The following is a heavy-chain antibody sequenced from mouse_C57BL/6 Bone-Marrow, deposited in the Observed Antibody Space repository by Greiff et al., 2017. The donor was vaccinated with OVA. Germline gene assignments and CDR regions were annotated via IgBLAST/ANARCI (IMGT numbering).Heavy chain of an antibody. Sequence: VQLMESGAELARPGASVKLSCKASGYTFTSYGISWVKQRTGQGLEWIGEIYPRSGNTYYNEKFKGKATLTADKSSSTAYMELRSLTSEDSAVYFCASLPHYYAMDYWGQGTSVTVSS. J-gene: IGHJ4*01. V-gene: IGHV1-81*01. CDR3: ASLPHYYAMDY. CDR1: GYTFTSYG. D-gene: IGHD2-10*01. CDR2: IYPRSGNT.